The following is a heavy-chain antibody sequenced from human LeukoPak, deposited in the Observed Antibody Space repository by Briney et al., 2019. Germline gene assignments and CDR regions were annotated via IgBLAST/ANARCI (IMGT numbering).Heavy chain of an antibody. V-gene: IGHV3-21*01. D-gene: IGHD3-10*01. CDR3: ARDPRYYGSGSPDAFDI. CDR2: ISSSSSYI. J-gene: IGHJ3*02. Sequence: PGGSLRLSCAASGFTFSSYWMSWVRQAPGKGLEWVSSISSSSSYIYYADSVKGRFTISRDNAKNSLYLQMNSLRAEDTAVYYCARDPRYYGSGSPDAFDIWGQGTMVTVSS. CDR1: GFTFSSYW.